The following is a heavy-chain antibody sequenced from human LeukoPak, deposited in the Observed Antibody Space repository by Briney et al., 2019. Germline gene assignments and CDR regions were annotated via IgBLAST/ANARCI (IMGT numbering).Heavy chain of an antibody. J-gene: IGHJ3*02. CDR3: AKDIRWFGELLNGVRDAFDI. D-gene: IGHD3-10*01. CDR2: ISGSGGSA. Sequence: PGGSLRLSCAASGFTFSSYAMSWDRQAPGMGLEWVSAISGSGGSAYYADSVKGRFTISRDNSKNTLYLQMNSLRAEDTAVHYCAKDIRWFGELLNGVRDAFDIWGQGTMVTVSS. CDR1: GFTFSSYA. V-gene: IGHV3-23*01.